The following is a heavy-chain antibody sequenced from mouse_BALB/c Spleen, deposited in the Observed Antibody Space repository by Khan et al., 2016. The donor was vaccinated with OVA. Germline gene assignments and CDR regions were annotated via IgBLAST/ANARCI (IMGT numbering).Heavy chain of an antibody. CDR3: ARTARIKY. CDR1: GYSITSGYG. CDR2: ISYSGSP. J-gene: IGHJ2*01. V-gene: IGHV3-2*02. D-gene: IGHD1-2*01. Sequence: EVQLVESGPGLVKPSQSLSLTCTVTGYSITSGYGWNWIRQFPGNKLEWMGYISYSGSPNSNPSLKSRISITRDTSKNQFFLQLNSVTTEDTATYYCARTARIKYWGQGTTLTVSS.